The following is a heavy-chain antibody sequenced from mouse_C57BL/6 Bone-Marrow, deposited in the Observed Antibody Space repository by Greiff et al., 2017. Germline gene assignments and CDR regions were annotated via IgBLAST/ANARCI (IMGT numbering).Heavy chain of an antibody. CDR3: AREDYYGSSNYAMDY. CDR1: GYTFTSYW. D-gene: IGHD1-1*01. CDR2: IDPSDSET. J-gene: IGHJ4*01. V-gene: IGHV1-52*01. Sequence: VQLQQPGAELVRPGSSVKLSCKASGYTFTSYWMHWVKQRPIQGLEWIGNIDPSDSETHYNQKFKDKATLTVDKSSSTAYMQLSSLTSEDSAVYYCAREDYYGSSNYAMDYWGQGTSVTVSS.